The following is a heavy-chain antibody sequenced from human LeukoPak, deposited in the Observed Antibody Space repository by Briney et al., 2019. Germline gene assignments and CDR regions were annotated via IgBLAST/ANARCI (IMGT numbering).Heavy chain of an antibody. D-gene: IGHD2-2*02. CDR3: TRDLYGRYSDY. CDR1: GFTFSSYA. V-gene: IGHV3-23*01. CDR2: ISRSGGST. Sequence: GGSLRLSCAASGFTFSSYAMRWVRQAPGKGLEWVSAISRSGGSTFYADSVKGRFTISRDNSKNTVYLQINSLRAEDTAVYYCTRDLYGRYSDYWGQGTLVTVSS. J-gene: IGHJ4*02.